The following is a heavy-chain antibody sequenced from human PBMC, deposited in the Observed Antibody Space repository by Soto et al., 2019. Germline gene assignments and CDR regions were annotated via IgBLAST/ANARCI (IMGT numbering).Heavy chain of an antibody. CDR2: ISSSISYI. CDR1: GFTFSSYS. D-gene: IGHD6-19*01. CDR3: ARCIAVAGICWFDP. Sequence: EVQLVESGGGLVKPGGSLRLSCAASGFTFSSYSMNWVRQAPGKGLEWVSSISSSISYIYYADSVKGRFTISRDNAKNSLYLQMNSLRAEDTAVYYCARCIAVAGICWFDPWGQGTLVTVSS. J-gene: IGHJ5*02. V-gene: IGHV3-21*01.